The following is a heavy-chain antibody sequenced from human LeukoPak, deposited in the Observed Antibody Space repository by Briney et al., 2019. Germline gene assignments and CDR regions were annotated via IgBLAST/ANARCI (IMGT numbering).Heavy chain of an antibody. D-gene: IGHD2-2*01. CDR1: GYTFSSYG. CDR3: ARVDSSFDFDY. CDR2: INSNTGNP. Sequence: ASVKVSCKASGYTFSSYGVNWVRQAPGQGLEWMGWINSNTGNPTYPQGFTGRFVFSLDTSVSTAYLQISSLKAEDTAVYYCARVDSSFDFDYWGQGTLVTVSS. J-gene: IGHJ4*02. V-gene: IGHV7-4-1*02.